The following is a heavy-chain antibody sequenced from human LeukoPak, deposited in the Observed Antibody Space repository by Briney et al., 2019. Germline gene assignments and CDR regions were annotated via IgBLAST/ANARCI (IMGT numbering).Heavy chain of an antibody. CDR2: ISASSSFI. J-gene: IGHJ4*02. Sequence: GGSLRLSCAASGFTFRHYSMNWVRQAPAKGLEGGSSISASSSFIYYAESPKGRFTISRDIAKNSLYLQKHSLRCEHTAVLYCARGYCSRTSCEDFDYWGQGTLVTVSS. V-gene: IGHV3-21*01. D-gene: IGHD2-2*01. CDR3: ARGYCSRTSCEDFDY. CDR1: GFTFRHYS.